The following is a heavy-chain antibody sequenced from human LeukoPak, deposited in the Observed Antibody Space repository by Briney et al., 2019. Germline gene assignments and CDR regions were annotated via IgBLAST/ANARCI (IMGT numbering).Heavy chain of an antibody. V-gene: IGHV3-23*01. CDR3: AKRTEPYSSSSSFDY. J-gene: IGHJ4*02. Sequence: GGSLRLSYAASGFTFSNYAMSWVRQAPGKGLEWVSAISGSGGSTYYADSVKGRFTISRDNSKNTLYLQMNSLRAEDTAVYYCAKRTEPYSSSSSFDYWGQGTLVTVSS. CDR2: ISGSGGST. CDR1: GFTFSNYA. D-gene: IGHD6-6*01.